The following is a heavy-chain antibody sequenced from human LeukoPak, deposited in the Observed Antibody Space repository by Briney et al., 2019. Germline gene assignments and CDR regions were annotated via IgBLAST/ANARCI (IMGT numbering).Heavy chain of an antibody. V-gene: IGHV3-30*03. CDR3: VRDQGPPPGTDRLI. D-gene: IGHD3-16*01. J-gene: IGHJ4*02. CDR1: GFTFSSYG. CDR2: ISYDGSNK. Sequence: PGGSLSLSCAASGFTFSSYGMHWVRQAPGKGLEWVAVISYDGSNKYYGDSVKGRFTISRDSSKNTLFLQMNSLRAEDTAMYYCVRDQGPPPGTDRLIWGQGTLVTVSS.